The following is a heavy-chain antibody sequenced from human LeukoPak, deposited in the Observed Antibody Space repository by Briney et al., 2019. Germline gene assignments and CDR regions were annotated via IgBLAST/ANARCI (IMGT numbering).Heavy chain of an antibody. D-gene: IGHD3-22*01. Sequence: ASVKVSCKASGYTFTSYGISWVRQAPGQGLEWMGWISAYNGNTNYAQKLQGRVTMTTDTSTSTAYMELRSLRSDDTAVYYCARRSGYYDSSGYYGDYWGQGTPVTVSS. CDR3: ARRSGYYDSSGYYGDY. J-gene: IGHJ4*02. CDR2: ISAYNGNT. V-gene: IGHV1-18*01. CDR1: GYTFTSYG.